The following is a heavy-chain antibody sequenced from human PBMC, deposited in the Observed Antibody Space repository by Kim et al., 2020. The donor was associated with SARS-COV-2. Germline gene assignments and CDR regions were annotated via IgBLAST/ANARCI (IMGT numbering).Heavy chain of an antibody. Sequence: SETLSLTCTVSGGSIGRGDYYWSWIRQPPGKGLEWIGYIYYSGSTYYNPSLKSRVTISVDTSKNQFSLKLSPVTAADTAVYYCARAHGLDDWGQGTLVTASS. V-gene: IGHV4-30-4*01. J-gene: IGHJ4*02. CDR1: GGSIGRGDYY. CDR2: IYYSGST. D-gene: IGHD2-8*01. CDR3: ARAHGLDD.